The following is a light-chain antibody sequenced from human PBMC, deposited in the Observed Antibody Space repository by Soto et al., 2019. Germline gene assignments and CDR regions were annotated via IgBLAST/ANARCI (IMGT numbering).Light chain of an antibody. CDR3: QQYGSSPIT. CDR2: GAS. V-gene: IGKV3-15*01. Sequence: EIVMTQSPATLSVSPGEGARLSCRASQSVSGNLAWYQQKPGQAPRLLIYGASTRATGIPARFSGSGSGTEFTLTISRLESEDFAVYYCQQYGSSPITLGQGTRLEI. J-gene: IGKJ5*01. CDR1: QSVSGN.